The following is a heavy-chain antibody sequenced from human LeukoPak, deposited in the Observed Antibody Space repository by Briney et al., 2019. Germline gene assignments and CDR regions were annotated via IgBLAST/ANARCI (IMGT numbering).Heavy chain of an antibody. D-gene: IGHD1-26*01. CDR3: AKVARGATDF. J-gene: IGHJ4*02. CDR2: ISYDGSNK. V-gene: IGHV3-30*18. CDR1: GFTFSNYV. Sequence: GGSLRLSCAASGFTFSNYVMTWVRQAPGKGLEWVAGISYDGSNKYYVDSVKGRFTISRDNSKHTLYLQMNSLRAEDTAVYYCAKVARGATDFWGQGTLVTVSS.